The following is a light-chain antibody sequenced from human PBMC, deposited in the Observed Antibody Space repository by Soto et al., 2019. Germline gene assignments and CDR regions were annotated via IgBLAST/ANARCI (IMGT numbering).Light chain of an antibody. J-gene: IGKJ1*01. CDR1: QSVSRN. V-gene: IGKV3-15*01. CDR3: QQYVTSPWA. CDR2: GAS. Sequence: IVMTQSPATLSVSPGERATLSCRASQSVSRNLAWYQQKPGQAPRLLIYGASTRATGIPARFSGSGSGTEFTLTIGSLQSEDFAVYYCQQYVTSPWAFGQGTKVAIE.